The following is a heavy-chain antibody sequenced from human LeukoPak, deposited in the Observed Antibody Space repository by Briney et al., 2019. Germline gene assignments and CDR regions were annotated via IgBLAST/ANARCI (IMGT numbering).Heavy chain of an antibody. CDR2: MNPNSGNT. Sequence: ASVKVSCKASGYTFTSYDINWVRQATGQGLEWMGWMNPNSGNTGYAQKLQGRVTMTTDTSTSTAYMELRSLRSDDTAVYYCARDYGDYSGDYWGQGTLVTVSS. D-gene: IGHD4-17*01. CDR1: GYTFTSYD. J-gene: IGHJ4*02. V-gene: IGHV1-8*01. CDR3: ARDYGDYSGDY.